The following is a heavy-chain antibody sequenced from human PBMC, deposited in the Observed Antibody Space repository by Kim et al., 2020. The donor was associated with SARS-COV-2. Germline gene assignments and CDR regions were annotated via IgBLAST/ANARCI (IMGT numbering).Heavy chain of an antibody. J-gene: IGHJ4*02. Sequence: SETLSLTCTVSGGSISSSSYYWGWIRQPPGKGLEWIGSIYYSGSTYYNPSLKSRVTISVDTSKNQFSLKLSSVTAADTAVYYCARNHAPFYFDYWGQGTLVTVSS. CDR2: IYYSGST. V-gene: IGHV4-39*01. CDR3: ARNHAPFYFDY. CDR1: GGSISSSSYY. D-gene: IGHD2-2*01.